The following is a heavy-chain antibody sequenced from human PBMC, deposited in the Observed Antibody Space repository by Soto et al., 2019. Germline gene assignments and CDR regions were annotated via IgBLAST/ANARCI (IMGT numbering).Heavy chain of an antibody. CDR3: ARGKGMEENYYYYGLDI. CDR2: VNGGTGQT. Sequence: QVQVVQSGAEVKKPGASVKVSCKASGYTFSTYAIHWVRQAPGQSLEWMGWVNGGTGQTKYSQRFQDRVTIARDASASTAYMELSSLRSEDTAVYYCARGKGMEENYYYYGLDIWGQGTTVTVSS. CDR1: GYTFSTYA. V-gene: IGHV1-3*01. J-gene: IGHJ6*02. D-gene: IGHD1-1*01.